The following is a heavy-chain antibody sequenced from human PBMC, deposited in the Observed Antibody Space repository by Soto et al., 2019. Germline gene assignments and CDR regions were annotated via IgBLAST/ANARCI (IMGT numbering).Heavy chain of an antibody. V-gene: IGHV1-58*02. CDR3: AADSNSSGFPNWFDP. Sequence: SVKVSCKASGFTFTSSAMQWVRQARGQRLEWIGWIVVGSGNTNYAQKFQERVTITRDMSTSTAYMELSSLRSEDTAVYYCAADSNSSGFPNWFDPWGQGTLVTVSS. J-gene: IGHJ5*02. D-gene: IGHD6-19*01. CDR1: GFTFTSSA. CDR2: IVVGSGNT.